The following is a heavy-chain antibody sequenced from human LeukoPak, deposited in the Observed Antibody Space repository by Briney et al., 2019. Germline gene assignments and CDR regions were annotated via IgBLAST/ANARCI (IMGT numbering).Heavy chain of an antibody. CDR2: ISGSGGST. CDR1: GFTFSSYA. CDR3: AKNAIVVVPAATYFDY. D-gene: IGHD2-2*01. Sequence: GGSLRLSCAASGFTFSSYAMSWVRQAPGKGLEWVSAISGSGGSTYYADSVKGRFTISRDNSKNTLYLQMNSLRAEDTAVYYCAKNAIVVVPAATYFDYWGQGTLVTVSS. J-gene: IGHJ4*02. V-gene: IGHV3-23*01.